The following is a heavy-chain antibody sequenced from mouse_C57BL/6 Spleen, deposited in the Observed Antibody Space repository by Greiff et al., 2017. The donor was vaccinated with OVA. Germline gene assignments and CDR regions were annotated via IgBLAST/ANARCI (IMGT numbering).Heavy chain of an antibody. CDR2: IDPETGGT. CDR1: GYTFTDYE. V-gene: IGHV1-15*01. Sequence: VQLQQSGAELVRPGASVTLSCKASGYTFTDYEMHWVKQTPVHGLEWIGAIDPETGGTAYNQKFKGKAILTADKSSSTAYMELRSLTSEDSAVYYGTRERGQLRLAWFAYWGQGTLVTVSA. CDR3: TRERGQLRLAWFAY. J-gene: IGHJ3*01. D-gene: IGHD3-2*02.